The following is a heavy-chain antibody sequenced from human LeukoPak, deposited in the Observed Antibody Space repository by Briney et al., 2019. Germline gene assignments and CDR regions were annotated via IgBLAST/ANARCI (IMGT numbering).Heavy chain of an antibody. CDR3: ARDSRYCSGGSCSETGWFDP. D-gene: IGHD2-15*01. CDR1: GYTFTGYY. V-gene: IGHV1-2*02. J-gene: IGHJ5*02. CDR2: INPYSGGT. Sequence: ASVKVSCKASGYTFTGYYMHWVRQAPGQGLEWMGWINPYSGGTNYAQKFQDRVTMTRDMSISTAYMELSRLRSDDTAVYYCARDSRYCSGGSCSETGWFDPWGQGTLVTVSS.